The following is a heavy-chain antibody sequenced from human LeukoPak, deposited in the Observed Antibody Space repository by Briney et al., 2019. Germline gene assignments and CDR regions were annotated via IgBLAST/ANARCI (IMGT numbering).Heavy chain of an antibody. CDR2: IKQDGSQK. CDR3: ARDSDIGFASADMWYDGYDM. D-gene: IGHD2-2*01. CDR1: GFSFSKYW. V-gene: IGHV3-7*01. J-gene: IGHJ3*02. Sequence: SGGSLRLSCAASGFSFSKYWMTWVRQAPGKGLEWVANIKQDGSQKSYADSVEGRFTISRDNTKNSGYLQMSSLRAEDTAVYYCARDSDIGFASADMWYDGYDMWGQGTMVTVSS.